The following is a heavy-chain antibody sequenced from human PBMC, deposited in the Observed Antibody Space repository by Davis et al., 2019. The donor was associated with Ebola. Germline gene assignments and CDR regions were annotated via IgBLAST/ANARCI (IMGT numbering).Heavy chain of an antibody. CDR2: INHSGST. D-gene: IGHD6-13*01. CDR1: GGSFSGYY. CDR3: ARGGVAAAGHYYYYYMDV. Sequence: PSETLSLTCAVYGGSFSGYYWSWIRQPPGKGLEWIGEINHSGSTNYNPSLKSRVTISVDTSKNQFSLKLSSVTAADTAVYYCARGGVAAAGHYYYYYMDVWGKGTTVTVSS. V-gene: IGHV4-34*01. J-gene: IGHJ6*03.